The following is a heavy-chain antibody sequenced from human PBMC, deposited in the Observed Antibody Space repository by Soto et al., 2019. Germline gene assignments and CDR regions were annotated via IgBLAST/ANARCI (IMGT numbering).Heavy chain of an antibody. CDR3: VKDQFVSLQLDDY. D-gene: IGHD6-13*01. J-gene: IGHJ4*02. Sequence: EVQLVESGGGLVQPGGSLRLSCSASGFTFSSYAMHWVRQAPGKGLEYVSAISSNGGSTYYADSVKGRFTISRDNSKNTLYLQMSSLRAEDTAVYYCVKDQFVSLQLDDYWGQGTLVTVSS. CDR1: GFTFSSYA. CDR2: ISSNGGST. V-gene: IGHV3-64D*06.